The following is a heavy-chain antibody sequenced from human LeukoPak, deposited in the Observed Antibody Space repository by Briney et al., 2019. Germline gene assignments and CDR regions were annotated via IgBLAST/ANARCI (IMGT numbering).Heavy chain of an antibody. V-gene: IGHV3-23*01. CDR1: GFSFSSYG. CDR3: ARTGYNYGTPLNY. CDR2: ISGSGANR. Sequence: PGGSLRLSCAAAGFSFSSYGMNWVRQAPGKGLEWVSCISGSGANRNYADSVKGRFAISRDNSRNTLYLQMNSLRVEDTAVYYCARTGYNYGTPLNYWGQGTLVTVSS. J-gene: IGHJ4*02. D-gene: IGHD5-18*01.